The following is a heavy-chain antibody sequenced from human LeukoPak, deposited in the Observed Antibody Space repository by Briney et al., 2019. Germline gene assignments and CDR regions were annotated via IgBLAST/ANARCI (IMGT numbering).Heavy chain of an antibody. V-gene: IGHV4-61*02. CDR1: GGSISSGSYY. D-gene: IGHD2-2*01. J-gene: IGHJ3*02. CDR2: IYTSGST. Sequence: SETLSLTCTVSGGSISSGSYYWSWIRQPAGKGLEWIGRIYTSGSTNYNPSLKSRVTISVDTSKNQFSLKLSSVTAADTAVYYCARVPGRLGYCSSTSCLYAFDIWGQGTMVTVSS. CDR3: ARVPGRLGYCSSTSCLYAFDI.